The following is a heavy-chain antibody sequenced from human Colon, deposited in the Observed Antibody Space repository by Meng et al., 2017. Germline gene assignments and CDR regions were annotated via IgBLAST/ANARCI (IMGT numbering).Heavy chain of an antibody. Sequence: QVQLVQSGAEVKKPGASVKVSSKTSGYTFIDYYIHWVRLAPGQGLEWMGWINPKSGGTNIPQKFQGKVTMTRDASINTFYMELNRLTNDDTAVYYCARAGINTWYFDNWLDPWGQGTLVTVSS. V-gene: IGHV1-2*02. CDR1: GYTFIDYY. D-gene: IGHD6-13*01. J-gene: IGHJ5*02. CDR3: ARAGINTWYFDNWLDP. CDR2: INPKSGGT.